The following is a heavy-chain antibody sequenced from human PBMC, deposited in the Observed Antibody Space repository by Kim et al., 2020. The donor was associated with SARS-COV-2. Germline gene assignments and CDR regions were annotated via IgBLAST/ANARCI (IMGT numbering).Heavy chain of an antibody. Sequence: GGSLRLSCAASGFTFSSYGMHWVRQAPGKGLEWVAVISYDGSNKYYADSVKGRFTISRDNSKNTMYLQMNRLRAEDTAVYYCAKDRRRIKVVAAFDICG. D-gene: IGHD3-16*02. J-gene: IGHJ3*02. CDR3: AKDRRRIKVVAAFDI. CDR1: GFTFSSYG. CDR2: ISYDGSNK. V-gene: IGHV3-30*18.